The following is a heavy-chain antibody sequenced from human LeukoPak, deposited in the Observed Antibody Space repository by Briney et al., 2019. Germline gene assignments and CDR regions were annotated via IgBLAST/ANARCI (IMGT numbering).Heavy chain of an antibody. V-gene: IGHV3-23*01. Sequence: GGSLRLSCAASGFTFSSYAMSWVRQAPGKGLEWVSAISGSGGSTYYADSVKGRFTISRDNSKNTLYLQMNSLRAEDTAVYYCAKGYYYDSSGYYAPYDYWGQGTLVTVSS. CDR1: GFTFSSYA. CDR3: AKGYYYDSSGYYAPYDY. D-gene: IGHD3-22*01. CDR2: ISGSGGST. J-gene: IGHJ4*02.